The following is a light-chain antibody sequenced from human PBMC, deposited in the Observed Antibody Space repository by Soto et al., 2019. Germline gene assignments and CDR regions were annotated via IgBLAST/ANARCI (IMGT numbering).Light chain of an antibody. CDR2: NGD. CDR3: AAWDDNLNAYV. V-gene: IGLV1-47*02. J-gene: IGLJ1*01. CDR1: SSNIESNW. Sequence: QAVVTQAPSVSGTPGQRVTISCSGSSSNIESNWVYWYQQLPGTAPKLLIYNGDQRASGVSDRFSGSKSGTSASLAISGLRSDDEADYYCAAWDDNLNAYVFGSGTKLTVL.